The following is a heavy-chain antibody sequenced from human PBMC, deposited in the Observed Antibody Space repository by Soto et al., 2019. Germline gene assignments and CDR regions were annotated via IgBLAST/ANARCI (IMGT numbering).Heavy chain of an antibody. J-gene: IGHJ6*03. D-gene: IGHD4-17*01. CDR2: INHSGST. CDR3: ARVPPHMTTVITDYMDV. CDR1: GGSFGGYY. V-gene: IGHV4-34*01. Sequence: SETLSLTCAVYGGSFGGYYWSWIRQPPGKGLEWIGEINHSGSTNYNPSLKSRVTVSVDTSKNQLSLKLSSVTAADTAVYYCARVPPHMTTVITDYMDVGGKGTTVTVSS.